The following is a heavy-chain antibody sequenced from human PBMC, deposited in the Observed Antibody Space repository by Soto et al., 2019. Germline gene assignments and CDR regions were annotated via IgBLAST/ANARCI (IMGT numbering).Heavy chain of an antibody. J-gene: IGHJ4*02. CDR1: GFTFSSYA. V-gene: IGHV3-30-3*01. CDR2: ISYDGSNK. D-gene: IGHD3-10*01. Sequence: GGSLRLSCAASGFTFSSYAMHWVRQAPGKGLEWVAVISYDGSNKYYADSVKGRFTISRDNSKNTLYLQMNSLRAEDTAVYYCARCSGLLLWFGELLCPFDYWGQGTLVTVSS. CDR3: ARCSGLLLWFGELLCPFDY.